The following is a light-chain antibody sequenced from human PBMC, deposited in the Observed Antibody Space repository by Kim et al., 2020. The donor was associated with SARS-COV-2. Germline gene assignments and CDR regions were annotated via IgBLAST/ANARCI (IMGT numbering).Light chain of an antibody. V-gene: IGKV3-20*01. CDR2: GTS. Sequence: LSPGERATLSCRASQSVTSNNLAWFQQKPGQAPGLLIYGTSSRATGIPDRFSGSGSGTDFTLTISRLEPEDFAVYYCQQYDNSPYTFGQGTMLEI. CDR1: QSVTSNN. CDR3: QQYDNSPYT. J-gene: IGKJ2*01.